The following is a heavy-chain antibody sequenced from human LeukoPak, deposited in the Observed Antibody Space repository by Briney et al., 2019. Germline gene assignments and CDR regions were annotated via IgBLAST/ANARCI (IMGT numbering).Heavy chain of an antibody. D-gene: IGHD3-10*01. J-gene: IGHJ5*02. CDR3: ARDLGSGSYFGWFDP. Sequence: SETLSLTCAVYGGSFSGYYWSWIRQTPGNGLEWIGEIIHSGSTNYSPSLKSRVTISVDTSKNQFSPKLSSVTAADTAVYYCARDLGSGSYFGWFDPWGQGTLVTVSS. CDR1: GGSFSGYY. V-gene: IGHV4-34*09. CDR2: IIHSGST.